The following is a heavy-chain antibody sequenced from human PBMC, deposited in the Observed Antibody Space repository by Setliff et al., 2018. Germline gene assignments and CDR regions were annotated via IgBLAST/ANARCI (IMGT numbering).Heavy chain of an antibody. CDR1: GGSISSGDYY. J-gene: IGHJ4*02. CDR3: ARESRYYYDNLGTLDY. D-gene: IGHD3-22*01. CDR2: IYSSGST. Sequence: KTSETLSLTCTVSGGSISSGDYYWSWIRQPPGEGLEWIGYIYSSGSTYYNPSLKSRVSISVDTSKNQFSLKLSSVTAADTAVYYCARESRYYYDNLGTLDYWGQGTLVTVSS. V-gene: IGHV4-30-4*08.